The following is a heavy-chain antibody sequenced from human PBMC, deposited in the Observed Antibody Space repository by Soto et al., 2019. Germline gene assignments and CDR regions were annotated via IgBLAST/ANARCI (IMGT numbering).Heavy chain of an antibody. V-gene: IGHV3-23*01. Sequence: PGGSLRLSYEASGLLLSNYAMSWVRQAPGKGLECVACISGSGDKTFYADSVKGRFTISRDNSKNTVSLHMNSLRVDDTAVYFCAKDRFGIVGPVDYWGPGTLVTVSS. CDR1: GLLLSNYA. D-gene: IGHD1-26*01. J-gene: IGHJ4*02. CDR3: AKDRFGIVGPVDY. CDR2: ISGSGDKT.